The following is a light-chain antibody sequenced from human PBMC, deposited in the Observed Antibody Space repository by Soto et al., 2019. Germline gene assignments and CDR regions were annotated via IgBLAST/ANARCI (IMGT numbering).Light chain of an antibody. Sequence: DIQMTQSPSTLSASVGDRVTITCRASQSIGRWLAWYQQKPGIAPKLLIYDASTLESGVPSRFSGSGSGTEFTLTISSLQPDDSATYYCHQYDSYSWTLGQGTKVDIK. CDR1: QSIGRW. CDR2: DAS. J-gene: IGKJ1*01. V-gene: IGKV1-5*01. CDR3: HQYDSYSWT.